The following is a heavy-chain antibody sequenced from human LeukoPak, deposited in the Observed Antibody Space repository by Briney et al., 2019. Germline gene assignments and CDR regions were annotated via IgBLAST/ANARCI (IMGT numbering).Heavy chain of an antibody. CDR2: INHSGST. J-gene: IGHJ4*02. CDR1: GGSFSGYY. D-gene: IGHD5-24*01. V-gene: IGHV4-34*01. CDR3: ARALLVRNGYNYSPNYFDY. Sequence: PSETLSLTCAVYGGSFSGYYWSWIRQPPGKGLEWIGEINHSGSTNYNPSLKSRVTISVDTSKNQFSLKLSSVTAADTAVYYCARALLVRNGYNYSPNYFDYWGQGTLVTVSS.